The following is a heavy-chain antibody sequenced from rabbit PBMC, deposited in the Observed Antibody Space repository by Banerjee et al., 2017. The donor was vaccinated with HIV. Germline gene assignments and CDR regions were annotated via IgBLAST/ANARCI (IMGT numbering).Heavy chain of an antibody. CDR3: ARNEPNFKL. V-gene: IGHV1S40*01. CDR2: IYTGSSGST. CDR1: GFSFSSSYY. J-gene: IGHJ4*01. Sequence: QSLEESGGDLVQPGASLTLTCTASGFSFSSSYYMCWVRQAPGKGLEWIACIYTGSSGSTYYASWAKGRFTIAKTSSTTVTLQMTSLTAADTATYFCARNEPNFKLWGPGTLVTVS.